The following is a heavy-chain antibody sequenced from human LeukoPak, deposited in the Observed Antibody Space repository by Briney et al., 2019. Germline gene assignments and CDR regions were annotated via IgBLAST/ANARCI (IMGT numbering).Heavy chain of an antibody. CDR1: GFTFSSYS. Sequence: GGSLRFSGAASGFTFSSYSMNWVRKAPGKGLEWVSSISSSSSYIYYADSVKGRFTISRDNAKNSLYLQMNSLRAEDTAVYYCAPTHGGSSGYYDYWGQGTLVTVSS. V-gene: IGHV3-21*04. D-gene: IGHD3-22*01. CDR3: APTHGGSSGYYDY. J-gene: IGHJ4*02. CDR2: ISSSSSYI.